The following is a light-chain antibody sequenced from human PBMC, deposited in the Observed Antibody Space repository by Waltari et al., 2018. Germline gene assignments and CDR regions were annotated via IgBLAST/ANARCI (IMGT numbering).Light chain of an antibody. CDR3: QSYDSSLSVWV. Sequence: QSVLPQPPPMSASPGQRVTISCTGRSSNIRAGYDVHWYQQLPGTAPKPLLYDYTYRPSGVPDRFSGSKSGTSASLAITGLQAEDEADYYCQSYDSSLSVWVFGGGTKLTVL. CDR1: SSNIRAGYD. J-gene: IGLJ3*02. CDR2: DYT. V-gene: IGLV1-40*01.